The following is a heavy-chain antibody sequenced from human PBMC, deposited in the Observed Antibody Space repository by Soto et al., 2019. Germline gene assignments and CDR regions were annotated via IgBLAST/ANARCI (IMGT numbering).Heavy chain of an antibody. CDR1: GYTFTSYG. J-gene: IGHJ5*02. V-gene: IGHV1-18*01. CDR3: ARGLAAAGTGLNWFDP. D-gene: IGHD6-13*01. CDR2: ISAYNGNT. Sequence: ASVKVSCKASGYTFTSYGISWVRQAPGQGLEWMGWISAYNGNTNYAQKLQGRVTMTTDTSTSTAYMKLRSLRSDDTAVYYCARGLAAAGTGLNWFDPWGQGTLVTVSS.